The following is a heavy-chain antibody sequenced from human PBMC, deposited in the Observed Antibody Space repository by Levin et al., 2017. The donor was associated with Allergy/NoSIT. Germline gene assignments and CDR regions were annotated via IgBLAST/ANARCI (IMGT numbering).Heavy chain of an antibody. Sequence: GGSLRLSCAASGFTFSDYYMSWIRQAPGKGLEWVSYISSSSSYTNYADSVKGRFTISRDNAKNSLYLQMNSLRAEDTAVYYCASGYDSSGWGYWYFDLWGRGTLVTVSS. J-gene: IGHJ2*01. D-gene: IGHD3-22*01. CDR2: ISSSSSYT. CDR3: ASGYDSSGWGYWYFDL. V-gene: IGHV3-11*03. CDR1: GFTFSDYY.